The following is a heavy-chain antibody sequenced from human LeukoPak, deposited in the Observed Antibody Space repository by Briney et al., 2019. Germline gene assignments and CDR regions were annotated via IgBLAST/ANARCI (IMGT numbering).Heavy chain of an antibody. CDR1: GYTFTGYY. V-gene: IGHV1-2*04. CDR2: INPNSGGT. D-gene: IGHD3-10*01. Sequence: ASLKVSSKASGYTFTGYYMHWVRQAPGQGLEWMGWINPNSGGTNYAQKFQGCVTMTRDTSISTAYMELSRLRSDDTAVYYCARGTYYYGSGSYSGGIYFDYWGQGTLVTVSS. J-gene: IGHJ4*02. CDR3: ARGTYYYGSGSYSGGIYFDY.